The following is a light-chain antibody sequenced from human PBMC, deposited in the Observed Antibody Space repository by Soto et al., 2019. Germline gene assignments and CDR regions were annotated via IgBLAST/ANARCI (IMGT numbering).Light chain of an antibody. J-gene: IGKJ1*01. Sequence: EFVLTQSPGTLYLSPGERATLSCRASQSVSSRLAWYKQKPGQHLRLLIYDTSNRATGIPARFSGSGSGTDFTLTIGSLEPADFAVYHCVQRSTWPWTCGEGSKVEIK. CDR2: DTS. CDR3: VQRSTWPWT. CDR1: QSVSSR. V-gene: IGKV3-11*01.